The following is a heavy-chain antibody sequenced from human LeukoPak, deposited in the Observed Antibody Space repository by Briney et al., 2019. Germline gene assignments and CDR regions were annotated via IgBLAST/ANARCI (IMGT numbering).Heavy chain of an antibody. D-gene: IGHD4-17*01. CDR2: IRYDGSNK. J-gene: IGHJ4*02. CDR3: AKDPRGDYEPIDY. Sequence: QTGGSLRLSCAASGFTFSSYWMSWVRQAPGKGLEWVAFIRYDGSNKYYADSVKGRFTISRDNSKDTLYLQMNSLRAEDTAVYYCAKDPRGDYEPIDYWGQGTLVTVSS. V-gene: IGHV3-30*02. CDR1: GFTFSSYW.